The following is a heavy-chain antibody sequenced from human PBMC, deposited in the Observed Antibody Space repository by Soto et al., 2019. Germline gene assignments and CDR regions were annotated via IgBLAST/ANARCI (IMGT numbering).Heavy chain of an antibody. CDR3: AHRYDSSGYLDS. CDR2: IYWDDDK. D-gene: IGHD3-22*01. J-gene: IGHJ4*02. CDR1: GFSLSTSGVG. Sequence: QITLKESGPTLVKPTQTLTLTCTFSGFSLSTSGVGVGWIRQPPGKALEWLALIYWDDDKRYSPSLKSRLTIXKXXSKNQVVLTMTNMDPVDTATYYCAHRYDSSGYLDSWGQGTLVTVSS. V-gene: IGHV2-5*02.